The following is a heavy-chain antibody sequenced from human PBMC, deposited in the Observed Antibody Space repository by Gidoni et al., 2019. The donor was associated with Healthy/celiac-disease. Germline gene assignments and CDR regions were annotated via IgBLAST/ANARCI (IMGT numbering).Heavy chain of an antibody. J-gene: IGHJ4*02. CDR3: ATHRAARGWCDY. D-gene: IGHD6-6*01. CDR2: IYYSGST. V-gene: IGHV4-31*03. Sequence: QVQLQESGPGRVKPSQTLSLTCTVSGGSISSGGYYWSWIRQHPGKGLEWIGYIYYSGSTYYNPSLKSRVTISVDTSKNQFSLKLSSVTAADTAVYYCATHRAARGWCDYWGQGTLVTVSS. CDR1: GGSISSGGYY.